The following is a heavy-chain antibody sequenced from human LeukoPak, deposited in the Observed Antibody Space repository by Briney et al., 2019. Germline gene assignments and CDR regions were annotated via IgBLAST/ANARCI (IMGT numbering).Heavy chain of an antibody. CDR1: GVSISSYY. D-gene: IGHD2-21*01. Sequence: SETLSLTCTVSGVSISSYYWSWIRQPPGKGLEWIGYIYSSGSTNYNPSLKSRITISVDTSKNQFSLRLNSVTAADTAIYYCARVYLGGGAQSDYWGQGALVTVSS. V-gene: IGHV4-59*01. J-gene: IGHJ4*02. CDR2: IYSSGST. CDR3: ARVYLGGGAQSDY.